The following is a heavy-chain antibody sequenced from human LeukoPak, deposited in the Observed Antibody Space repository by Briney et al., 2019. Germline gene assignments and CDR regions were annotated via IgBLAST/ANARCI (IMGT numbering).Heavy chain of an antibody. CDR2: FSGSGGST. D-gene: IGHD3-9*01. V-gene: IGHV3-23*01. J-gene: IGHJ4*02. CDR3: AKGRGILTGYGTMYYFDY. Sequence: PGRSLRLSCAASGFTFYAMSWVRQAPGKGLGWVSAFSGSGGSTYYADSVKGRFTISRDISKNTLYLQMNSLRVEDTAIYYCAKGRGILTGYGTMYYFDYWGQGTLVTVSS. CDR1: GFTFYA.